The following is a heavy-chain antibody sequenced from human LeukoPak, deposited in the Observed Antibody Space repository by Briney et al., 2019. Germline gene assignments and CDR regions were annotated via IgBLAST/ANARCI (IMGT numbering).Heavy chain of an antibody. V-gene: IGHV3-48*01. D-gene: IGHD3-3*01. Sequence: GGSLRLSCAASGFTFSSYSMNWVRQAPGKGLEWVSCIISSSGTTYYAHSLKGRFTISRDNPKNPLYLQMTCLRAADTAVYYRARSGYGITIFGVEGWGQGTLVTVSS. CDR2: IISSSGTT. CDR1: GFTFSSYS. J-gene: IGHJ4*02. CDR3: ARSGYGITIFGVEG.